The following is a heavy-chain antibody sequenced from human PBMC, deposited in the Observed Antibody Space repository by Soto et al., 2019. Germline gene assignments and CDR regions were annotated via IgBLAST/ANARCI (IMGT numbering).Heavy chain of an antibody. CDR3: AGASGTYYYYYGMDV. CDR1: GYSFTDYH. CDR2: INPKSGGT. D-gene: IGHD1-1*01. Sequence: ASVKVSCKASGYSFTDYHIHWVRQAPGQGLEWLGRINPKSGGTSTAQKFQGWVTMTRDRSISTVYMELTRLRSDDTAVYYCAGASGTYYYYYGMDVWGQGTTVTSP. J-gene: IGHJ6*02. V-gene: IGHV1-2*04.